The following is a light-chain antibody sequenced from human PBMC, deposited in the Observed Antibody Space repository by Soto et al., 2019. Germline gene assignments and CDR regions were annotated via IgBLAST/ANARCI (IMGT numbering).Light chain of an antibody. Sequence: AIRMTQSPSSLSASTGDRVTITCRASQGISSYLAWYQQKPGKAPKLLIYAASTLQSGVPSRFSGSGSGTDFTLTISCLQSEDFATYCCQQYYSYRALTFGGGTKVEIK. J-gene: IGKJ4*01. CDR1: QGISSY. V-gene: IGKV1-8*01. CDR3: QQYYSYRALT. CDR2: AAS.